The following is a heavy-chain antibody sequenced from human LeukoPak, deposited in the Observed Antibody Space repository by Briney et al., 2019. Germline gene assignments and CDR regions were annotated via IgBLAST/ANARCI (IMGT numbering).Heavy chain of an antibody. CDR1: GSTLRNYI. CDR3: AREGYTSDYAGAFDI. Sequence: GGSLRLSCVASGSTLRNYIMTWARQAPGKGLEWVSSMSIIDDSIYYADSVKGRFTISRDNSKSTLSLQMSSLRAEDTGVYYCAREGYTSDYAGAFDIWGQGSVVTVSS. CDR2: MSIIDDSI. V-gene: IGHV3-23*01. D-gene: IGHD2-2*01. J-gene: IGHJ3*02.